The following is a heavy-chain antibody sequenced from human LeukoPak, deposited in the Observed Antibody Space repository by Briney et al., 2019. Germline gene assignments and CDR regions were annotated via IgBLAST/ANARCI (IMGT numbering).Heavy chain of an antibody. CDR1: GFTFSSYA. V-gene: IGHV3-23*01. D-gene: IGHD3-9*01. CDR2: ISGSGGST. CDR3: AKDHYDILIGYLDY. Sequence: PGGSLRLSCAASGFTFSSYAMSWVRQAPGKALECVSAISGSGGSTYYADSVKGRFTISRDNSKNTLYLQMNSLRAEDTAVYYCAKDHYDILIGYLDYWGQGTLVTVSS. J-gene: IGHJ4*02.